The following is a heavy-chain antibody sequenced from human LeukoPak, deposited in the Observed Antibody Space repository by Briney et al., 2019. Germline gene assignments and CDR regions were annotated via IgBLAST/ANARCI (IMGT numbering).Heavy chain of an antibody. CDR3: ALVATHNVWAFDY. CDR1: GFTFSSYS. V-gene: IGHV3-48*01. J-gene: IGHJ4*02. Sequence: PGGSLRLSCAASGFTFSSYSMNWVRQAPGKGLEWVSYISSSSSTIYYADSVKGRFTISRDNAKNSLYLQMNSLRAEDTAVYYCALVATHNVWAFDYWGQGTLVTVSS. CDR2: ISSSSSTI. D-gene: IGHD5-12*01.